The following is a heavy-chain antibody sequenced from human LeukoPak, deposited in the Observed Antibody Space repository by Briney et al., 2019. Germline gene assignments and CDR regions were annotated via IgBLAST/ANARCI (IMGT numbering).Heavy chain of an antibody. CDR1: GLTFGNYA. J-gene: IGHJ4*02. D-gene: IGHD2-15*01. CDR3: AKFGKKVVVVAAVDLDS. CDR2: VSGSGTTT. V-gene: IGHV3-23*01. Sequence: GGSLRLSCAASGLTFGNYAMSWVRQAPGKGLEWVSGVSGSGTTTYYADSVKGRFIISRDNSENTLYLQMNSLRAEDTAVYYCAKFGKKVVVVAAVDLDSWGQGTLVTVSS.